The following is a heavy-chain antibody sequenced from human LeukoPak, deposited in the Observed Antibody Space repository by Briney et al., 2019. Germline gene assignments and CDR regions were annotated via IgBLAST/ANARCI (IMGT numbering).Heavy chain of an antibody. J-gene: IGHJ4*02. CDR2: IRRKTEGETK. D-gene: IGHD1-1*01. V-gene: IGHV3-15*01. CDR1: RITFRNAW. Sequence: GGSLRLSCAVARITFRNAWISWVRQPPGSGLEWVARIRRKTEGETKEYAASVKGRFTISRDDSRSRLYLQMNSLKTEDTAVYYCATGVVTGTSRWGQGTLVTVSS. CDR3: ATGVVTGTSR.